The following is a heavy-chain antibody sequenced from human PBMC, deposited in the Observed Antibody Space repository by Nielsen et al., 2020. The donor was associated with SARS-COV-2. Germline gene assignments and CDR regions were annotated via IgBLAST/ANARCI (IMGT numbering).Heavy chain of an antibody. J-gene: IGHJ1*01. V-gene: IGHV3-9*01. CDR2: ISWNSGSI. D-gene: IGHD6-19*01. CDR3: AKIAVAGWEYFQH. Sequence: SLKISCAASGFTFDDYAMHWVRQAPGKGLEWVSGISWNSGSIGYADSVKGRFTISRDNAKNSLYLQMNSLRAEDTAVYYCAKIAVAGWEYFQHWGQGTLVTVSS. CDR1: GFTFDDYA.